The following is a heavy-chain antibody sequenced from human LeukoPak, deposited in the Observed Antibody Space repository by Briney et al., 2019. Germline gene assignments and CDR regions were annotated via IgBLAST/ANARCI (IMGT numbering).Heavy chain of an antibody. Sequence: SETLSLTCAVYGGSFSGYYWSWIRQPPGKGLEWIGEINHSGSTNYNPSLKSRVTISVDTSKNQFSLKLSSVTAADTAVYYCARSAEIYGSGSYYNSGYWGQGTLVTVSS. CDR3: ARSAEIYGSGSYYNSGY. D-gene: IGHD3-10*01. J-gene: IGHJ4*02. V-gene: IGHV4-34*01. CDR2: INHSGST. CDR1: GGSFSGYY.